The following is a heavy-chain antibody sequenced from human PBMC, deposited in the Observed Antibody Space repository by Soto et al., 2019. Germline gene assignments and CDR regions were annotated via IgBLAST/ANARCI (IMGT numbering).Heavy chain of an antibody. CDR3: TKGSRENVHHYALDV. J-gene: IGHJ6*02. CDR2: ISGSGVTT. Sequence: GGSLRLSCAASGFAFSSYAMTWVRQAAGTGLEWVSTISGSGVTTYYADSVKGRFTISRDNSQNTLYLQMNSLRAEDTAIYYCTKGSRENVHHYALDVWGQGTTVTVSS. D-gene: IGHD1-1*01. CDR1: GFAFSSYA. V-gene: IGHV3-23*01.